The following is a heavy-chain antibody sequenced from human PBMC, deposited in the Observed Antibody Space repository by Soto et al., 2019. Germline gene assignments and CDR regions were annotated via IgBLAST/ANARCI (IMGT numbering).Heavy chain of an antibody. J-gene: IGHJ5*02. V-gene: IGHV5-51*01. D-gene: IGHD6-13*01. CDR3: AILPLLPYSSSWYDP. Sequence: PGESLKISCKGSGYSFTSHWIGWVRQMPGKGLEWMGIIYPGDSDTRYSPSFQGQVTISADKSISTAYLQWSSLKASDTAMYYCAILPLLPYSSSWYDPWGQGTLVTVSS. CDR2: IYPGDSDT. CDR1: GYSFTSHW.